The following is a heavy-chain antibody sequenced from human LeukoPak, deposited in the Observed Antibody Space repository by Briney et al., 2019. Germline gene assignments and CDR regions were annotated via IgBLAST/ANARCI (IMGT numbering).Heavy chain of an antibody. CDR1: GFKFGNFA. V-gene: IGHV3-23*01. J-gene: IGHJ4*02. Sequence: PGGSLRLSCQTSGFKFGNFALSWVRQAPGKALQWVSTISGSGYVTKYADSVKGRFTISRDNSKNTLYLQMNSLRAEDTAVYHCAKDKYSPVRSMSEAAYYFDFWGPGTLVTVSS. CDR2: ISGSGYVT. CDR3: AKDKYSPVRSMSEAAYYFDF. D-gene: IGHD6-13*01.